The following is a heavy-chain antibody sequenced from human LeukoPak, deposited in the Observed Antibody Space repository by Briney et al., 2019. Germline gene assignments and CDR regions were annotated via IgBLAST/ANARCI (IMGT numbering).Heavy chain of an antibody. CDR1: GFTFSSYA. CDR3: AKDMAYCGGDCYWFDY. D-gene: IGHD2-21*02. Sequence: PGASLRLSCAASGFTFSSYAMSWVRQAPGKGLEWVSAISGSGGSTYYADSVKGWFTISRDNSKNTLYLQMNSLRAEDTAVYYCAKDMAYCGGDCYWFDYWGQGTLVTVSS. CDR2: ISGSGGST. V-gene: IGHV3-23*01. J-gene: IGHJ4*02.